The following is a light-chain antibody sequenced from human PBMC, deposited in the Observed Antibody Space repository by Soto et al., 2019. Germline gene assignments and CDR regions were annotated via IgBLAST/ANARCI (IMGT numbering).Light chain of an antibody. V-gene: IGKV1-27*01. CDR3: QKYNSGLET. Sequence: DIQMTQSPSSLSAFVGDRVTISCRASPGISNSVAWYQQKPGKVPKVLIYDASTLQSGVPSRFSGSGSGTDFTLTISSLPPEDVAIYYCQKYNSGLETFGPGTKVDIK. J-gene: IGKJ3*01. CDR1: PGISNS. CDR2: DAS.